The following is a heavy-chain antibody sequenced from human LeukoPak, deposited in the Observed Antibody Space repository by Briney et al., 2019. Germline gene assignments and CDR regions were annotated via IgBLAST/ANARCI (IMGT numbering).Heavy chain of an antibody. CDR2: IYPSDSDT. J-gene: IGHJ5*02. CDR1: GYSFTSYW. V-gene: IGHV5-51*01. D-gene: IGHD3-10*01. Sequence: GESLKISCKGSGYSFTSYWIGWVRQMPGKGLEWMGIIYPSDSDTRYSPSFQGQVTISADKSISTAYLQWSSLKASDTAMYYCARHQDLGVRGVIITGSWFDPWGQGTLVTVSS. CDR3: ARHQDLGVRGVIITGSWFDP.